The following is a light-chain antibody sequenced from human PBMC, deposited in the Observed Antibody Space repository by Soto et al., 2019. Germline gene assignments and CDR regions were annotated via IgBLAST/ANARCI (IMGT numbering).Light chain of an antibody. CDR3: QRYFTSPFP. CDR2: DAS. Sequence: EIVLTQSPGTLSLSPGESATLSCRASQSVAGYLAWYQQKPGQAPRLLIYDASRRATGIPARFSGSGSGTDYTLPISRLEPEDFAVYFCQRYFTSPFPFGPGTKVDI. V-gene: IGKV3-20*01. J-gene: IGKJ3*01. CDR1: QSVAGY.